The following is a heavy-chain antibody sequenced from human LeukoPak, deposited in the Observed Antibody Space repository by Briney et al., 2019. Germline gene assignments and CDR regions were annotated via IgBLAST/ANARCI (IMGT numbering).Heavy chain of an antibody. V-gene: IGHV1-69*01. D-gene: IGHD5-18*01. Sequence: GASVKVSCKASGGTFSSYAISWVRQAPGQGLEWMGGIIPIFGTANYAQKFQGRVTITADESTSTAYMELSSLRSEDTAVYYCARIRSLGYSYGYPPFSPCDYWGQGTLVTVSS. CDR3: ARIRSLGYSYGYPPFSPCDY. CDR2: IIPIFGTA. J-gene: IGHJ4*02. CDR1: GGTFSSYA.